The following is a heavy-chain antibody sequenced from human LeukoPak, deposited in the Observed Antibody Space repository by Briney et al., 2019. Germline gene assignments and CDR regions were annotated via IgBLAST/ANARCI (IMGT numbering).Heavy chain of an antibody. Sequence: GGSLRLSCAASGFSVSAYWMSWVRQAPGKGLEWVANINEAGSEKPYVDSVKGRFTISRDNAKNSLYLEMNSLRADDTAVYYCARVNIVVVPAALDRWGQGTLVTVSS. V-gene: IGHV3-7*03. CDR2: INEAGSEK. J-gene: IGHJ4*02. D-gene: IGHD2-2*01. CDR1: GFSVSAYW. CDR3: ARVNIVVVPAALDR.